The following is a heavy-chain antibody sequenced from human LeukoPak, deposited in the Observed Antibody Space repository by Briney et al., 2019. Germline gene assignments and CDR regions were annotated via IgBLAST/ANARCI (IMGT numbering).Heavy chain of an antibody. CDR2: ISYDGSNK. CDR3: ARDGHGDIDY. J-gene: IGHJ4*02. D-gene: IGHD4-17*01. V-gene: IGHV3-30*03. Sequence: PGRSLRLSCAASGFTFSSYGMHWVRQAPGKGLEWVAVISYDGSNKYYADSVKGRFTISRDNSKNTLYLQMSSLRAEDTAVYYCARDGHGDIDYWGQGTLVTVSS. CDR1: GFTFSSYG.